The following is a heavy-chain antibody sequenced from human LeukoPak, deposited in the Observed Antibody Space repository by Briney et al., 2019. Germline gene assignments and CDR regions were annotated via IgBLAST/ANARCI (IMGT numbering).Heavy chain of an antibody. CDR1: GFTFSGSA. CDR2: IRSKANRYAT. CDR3: NLRFGPEETGTTSPGDYYYYGMDA. J-gene: IGHJ6*02. V-gene: IGHV3-73*01. Sequence: GGSLKLSCAASGFTFSGSAMHWLRQASGKGLEWVGRIRSKANRYATAYAASVQGRFTISGDDSKNTAYLQMTSPKTEDTAVYYCNLRFGPEETGTTSPGDYYYYGMDAWGQGTTVTVSS. D-gene: IGHD1-7*01.